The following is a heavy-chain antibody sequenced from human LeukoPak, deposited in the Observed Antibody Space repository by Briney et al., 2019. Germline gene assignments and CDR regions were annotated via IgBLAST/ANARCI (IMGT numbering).Heavy chain of an antibody. V-gene: IGHV4-59*01. CDR2: IYYSGST. CDR1: GGSISSFY. D-gene: IGHD5-24*01. J-gene: IGHJ4*02. Sequence: SETLSLTCTVSGGSISSFYWSWIRQPPGKGLEWIGYIYYSGSTNYNPSLKSRVTISVDTSKNQFSLKLSSVTAADTAVYYCAKFRDAYTDWGQGTLVTVSS. CDR3: AKFRDAYTD.